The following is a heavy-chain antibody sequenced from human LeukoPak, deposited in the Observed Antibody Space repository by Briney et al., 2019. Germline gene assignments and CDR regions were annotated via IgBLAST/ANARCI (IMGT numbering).Heavy chain of an antibody. CDR1: GGSISSYY. CDR3: ARVGGTNYYYYGMDV. J-gene: IGHJ6*02. D-gene: IGHD1-1*01. CDR2: IYDSGST. V-gene: IGHV4-59*01. Sequence: PSETLSLTCTVSGGSISSYYWSWIRQPPGKGLEWIGYIYDSGSTNYNPSLKSRVTISVDTSKNQFSLKLSSVTAADTAVCYCARVGGTNYYYYGMDVWGQGTTVTVSS.